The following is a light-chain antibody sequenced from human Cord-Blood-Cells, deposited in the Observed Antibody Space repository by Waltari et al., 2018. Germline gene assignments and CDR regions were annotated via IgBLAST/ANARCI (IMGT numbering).Light chain of an antibody. V-gene: IGLV2-8*01. Sequence: QSALTQPPSASGSPGQSVTISCTGTSSDVGGYNYVSWYQQHPGKAPKLMIYEVSKRPSGVPDRFSGSKSGHTASLTVSGLQAEDEADYYCSSYAGSTLFGGGTKLTVL. CDR3: SSYAGSTL. J-gene: IGLJ3*02. CDR1: SSDVGGYNY. CDR2: EVS.